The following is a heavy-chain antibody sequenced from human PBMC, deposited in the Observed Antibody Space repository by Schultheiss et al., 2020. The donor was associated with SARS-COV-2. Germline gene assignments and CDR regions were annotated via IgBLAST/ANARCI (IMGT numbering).Heavy chain of an antibody. V-gene: IGHV4-38-2*02. CDR3: ARDYRGVGDLYYFDC. J-gene: IGHJ4*02. CDR2: IYYSGST. Sequence: GSLRLSCAVSGYSISSGYYWGWIRQPPGKGLEWIGYIYYSGSTNYNPSLKSRVTISVDTSKNQFSLKLSSVTAADTAVYYCARDYRGVGDLYYFDCWGQGTLVTVSS. CDR1: GYSISSGYY. D-gene: IGHD3-16*01.